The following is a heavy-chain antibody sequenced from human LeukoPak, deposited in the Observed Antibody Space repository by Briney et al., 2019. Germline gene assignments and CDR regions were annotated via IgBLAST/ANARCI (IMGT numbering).Heavy chain of an antibody. J-gene: IGHJ4*02. V-gene: IGHV4-31*03. CDR3: ARAVVVPAAILGYFDY. CDR1: GGSISSGGYY. Sequence: SETLSLTCTVSGGSISSGGYYWSWIRQHPGKGLEWIGYIYYSGSTYYNPSLKSRVTISVDTSKNQFSLRLSSVTAADTAVYYCARAVVVPAAILGYFDYWGQGTLVTVSS. D-gene: IGHD2-2*02. CDR2: IYYSGST.